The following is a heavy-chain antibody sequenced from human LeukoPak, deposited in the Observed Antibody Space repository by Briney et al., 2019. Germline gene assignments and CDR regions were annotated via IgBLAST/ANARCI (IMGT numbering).Heavy chain of an antibody. V-gene: IGHV1-2*06. CDR3: ARDSVRALGWFDP. D-gene: IGHD3-10*01. CDR2: INPNSGGT. CDR1: GYTFTGYY. J-gene: IGHJ5*02. Sequence: ASVKVSCKASGYTFTGYYMHWVRQAPGQGLEWMGRINPNSGGTNYAQKFQGRVTMTRDTSISTAYMELSRLRSDDTAVYYCARDSVRALGWFDPWGQGTLVTVSS.